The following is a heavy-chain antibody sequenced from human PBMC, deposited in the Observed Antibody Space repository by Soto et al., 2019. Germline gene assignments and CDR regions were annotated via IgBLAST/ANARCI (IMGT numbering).Heavy chain of an antibody. CDR1: GGSFSGYY. CDR2: INHSGST. D-gene: IGHD2-2*02. CDR3: ERAAAAKPRQWFDP. Sequence: QVQLQQWGAGLLKPSETLSLTCAVYGGSFSGYYWSWIRQPPGKGLEWIGEINHSGSTNYNPSLKSRATISVATSKHQFSLKLSYVNAADTAVYYCERAAAAKPRQWFDPWGQGTLVTVSS. V-gene: IGHV4-34*01. J-gene: IGHJ5*02.